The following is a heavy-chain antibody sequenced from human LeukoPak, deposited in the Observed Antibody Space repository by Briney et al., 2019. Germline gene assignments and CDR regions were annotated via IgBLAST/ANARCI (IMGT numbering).Heavy chain of an antibody. V-gene: IGHV3-23*01. CDR2: VINIGGTT. CDR1: GFTFSSYA. CDR3: VKGDYGDYAFDY. J-gene: IGHJ4*02. Sequence: QTGGSLRLSCAASGFTFSSYAMSWVRQAPGKGLEWVSAVINIGGTTYYADSVKGRFTISRDNSKNTLYLQMNSLRAEDTAVYYCVKGDYGDYAFDYWGQGTLVTVSS. D-gene: IGHD4-17*01.